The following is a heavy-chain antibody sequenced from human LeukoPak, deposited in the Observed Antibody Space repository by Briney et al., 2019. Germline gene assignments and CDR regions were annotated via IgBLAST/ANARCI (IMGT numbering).Heavy chain of an antibody. Sequence: SETLSLTCTVSGGSISSYYWSWIRQPAGKGLEWIGRIYTSGSTNYNPSLKSRVTMSVDTSKNQFSLKLSSVTAADTAVYYCAKDRREWEQLTSFDYWGQGTLVTVSS. CDR2: IYTSGST. CDR1: GGSISSYY. D-gene: IGHD1-26*01. V-gene: IGHV4-4*07. CDR3: AKDRREWEQLTSFDY. J-gene: IGHJ4*02.